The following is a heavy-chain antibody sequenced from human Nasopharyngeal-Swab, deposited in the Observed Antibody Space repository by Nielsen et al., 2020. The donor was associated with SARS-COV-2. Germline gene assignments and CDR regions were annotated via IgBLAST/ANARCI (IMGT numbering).Heavy chain of an antibody. D-gene: IGHD1-26*01. CDR3: ARGPPYSGSYWDAFDI. CDR1: GFTFSDYY. Sequence: GGSLRLSCAASGFTFSDYYMSWIRQAPGKGLEWVSYISSSGSTIYYADSVKGRFTISRDNAKNSLYLQMNSLKTEDTAVYYCARGPPYSGSYWDAFDIWGQGTMVTVSS. J-gene: IGHJ3*02. V-gene: IGHV3-11*01. CDR2: ISSSGSTI.